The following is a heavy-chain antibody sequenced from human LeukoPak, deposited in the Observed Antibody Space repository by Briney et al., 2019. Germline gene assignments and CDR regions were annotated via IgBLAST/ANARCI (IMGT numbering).Heavy chain of an antibody. CDR3: AREEYISRQGDY. CDR2: ISSSSSYI. V-gene: IGHV3-21*01. Sequence: GGSLRLSCAASGFTFSSYSMNWVRRAPGKGLEWVSSISSSSSYIYYADSVKGRFTIPRDNAKNSLYLQMNSLRAEDTAVYYCAREEYISRQGDYWGQGTLVTVSS. D-gene: IGHD6-6*01. J-gene: IGHJ4*02. CDR1: GFTFSSYS.